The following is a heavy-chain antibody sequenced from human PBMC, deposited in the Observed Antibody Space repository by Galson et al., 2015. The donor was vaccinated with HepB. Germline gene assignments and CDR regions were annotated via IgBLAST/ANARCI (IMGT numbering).Heavy chain of an antibody. CDR2: IYPGDSDT. Sequence: QSGAEVKKPGESLKISCQGSGYTFTNYWIGWVRQVPGKGLDWMGIIYPGDSDTRYSPAFQGQVTISADKSISTAYLQWSSLKASDSAIYYCARCCRGGSTTCCGYWGRGTLVTVSS. D-gene: IGHD2-2*01. V-gene: IGHV5-51*01. CDR1: GYTFTNYW. CDR3: ARCCRGGSTTCCGY. J-gene: IGHJ4*02.